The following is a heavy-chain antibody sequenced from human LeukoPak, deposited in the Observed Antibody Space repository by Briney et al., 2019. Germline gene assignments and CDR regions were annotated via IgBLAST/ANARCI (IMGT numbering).Heavy chain of an antibody. V-gene: IGHV3-23*01. CDR3: TKGVVLTIFGMAWHAFDI. CDR1: GFTFSSYG. CDR2: ISGSGDST. D-gene: IGHD3-3*01. Sequence: PGGSLRLSCAASGFTFSSYGMHWVRQAPGKGLEWVSVISGSGDSTYYADSVKGRFTISRDNSKNTLYLQMNSLRAEDTAIYYCTKGVVLTIFGMAWHAFDIWGQGTMVTVS. J-gene: IGHJ3*02.